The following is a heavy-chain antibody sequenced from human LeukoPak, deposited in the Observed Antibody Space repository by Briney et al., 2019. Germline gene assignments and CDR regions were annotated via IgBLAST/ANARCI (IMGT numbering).Heavy chain of an antibody. V-gene: IGHV3-23*01. CDR1: GFTFSSYA. Sequence: PGGSLRLSCAASGFTFSSYAMSWVRQAPGKGLEWVSAISGSGGSTYYADSVKGRFTISRDNSKNTLYLQMNSLRAEDTAVYYCAKDPSGSFLRRVVAATPGAFDYWGQGTLVTVSS. CDR3: AKDPSGSFLRRVVAATPGAFDY. J-gene: IGHJ4*02. D-gene: IGHD2-15*01. CDR2: ISGSGGST.